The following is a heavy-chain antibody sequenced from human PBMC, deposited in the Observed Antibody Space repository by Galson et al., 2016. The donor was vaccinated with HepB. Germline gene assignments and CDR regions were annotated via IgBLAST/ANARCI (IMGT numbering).Heavy chain of an antibody. CDR2: IKSKTDGGTT. D-gene: IGHD3-9*01. CDR1: GFTFSNVW. V-gene: IGHV3-15*01. Sequence: SLRLSCAASGFTFSNVWMSWVRQAPGKGLEWVGRIKSKTDGGTTDYAAAVKGRFTISRDDSKNMLYLQMNSLKTEDTAVYYCNTDVDYYDLLSGYYNDPLDIWGQGTMVTVSS. CDR3: NTDVDYYDLLSGYYNDPLDI. J-gene: IGHJ3*02.